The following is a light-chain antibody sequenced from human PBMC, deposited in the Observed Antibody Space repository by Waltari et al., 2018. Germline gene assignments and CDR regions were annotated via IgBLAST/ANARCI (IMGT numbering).Light chain of an antibody. J-gene: IGLJ1*01. Sequence: QSALTQPAAVSESPGQSITISCTGTSSYAGAQDYVPWYQQHPGEAPKLMIYDVNKRPSGTSNRFSGSKSGNTASLSISGLQAEDEADYYCSSYTSTNTYVFGSGTKVTVL. CDR3: SSYTSTNTYV. CDR2: DVN. CDR1: SSYAGAQDY. V-gene: IGLV2-14*03.